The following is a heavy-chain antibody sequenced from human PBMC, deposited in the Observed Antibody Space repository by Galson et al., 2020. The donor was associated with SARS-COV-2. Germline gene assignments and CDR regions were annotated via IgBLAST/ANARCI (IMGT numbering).Heavy chain of an antibody. V-gene: IGHV3-74*01. CDR1: GFTFNTYW. Sequence: GESLKISCAASGFTFNTYWMHWVRQVPGTGLAWVSSINYDGSSATYADSVKGRFTISRDNARNTVYLQINSLRADDTAMYYCARARGGCSGYSCFSDYYYGLDVWGQGTTVTVSS. J-gene: IGHJ6*02. CDR2: INYDGSSA. D-gene: IGHD2-15*01. CDR3: ARARGGCSGYSCFSDYYYGLDV.